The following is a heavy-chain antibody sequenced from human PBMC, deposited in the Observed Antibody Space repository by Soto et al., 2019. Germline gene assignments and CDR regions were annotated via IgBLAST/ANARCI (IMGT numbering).Heavy chain of an antibody. CDR1: GFTFDDYA. CDR3: AKDGLRYGDYYYYMDV. CDR2: ISWNSGSI. D-gene: IGHD3-9*01. V-gene: IGHV3-9*01. J-gene: IGHJ6*03. Sequence: PGGSLRLSCAASGFTFDDYAMHWVRQAPGKGLEWVSGISWNSGSIGYADSVKGRFTISRDNAKNSLYLQMNSLRAEDTALYYCAKDGLRYGDYYYYMDVWGKGTTVTVSS.